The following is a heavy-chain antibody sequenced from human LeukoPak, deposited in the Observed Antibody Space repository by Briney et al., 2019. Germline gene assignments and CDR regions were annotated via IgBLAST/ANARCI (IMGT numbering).Heavy chain of an antibody. CDR3: TTEFGSSPHHYFDF. Sequence: GGSLRLSCAASGFTFSNAWMSWVRQAPGKGLEWVGRFKSKTDGGTTDYAAPVKGRFTISRDDSKNTLYLQMSSLKTEDTAVYYCTTEFGSSPHHYFDFWGQGTLITVSS. J-gene: IGHJ4*02. CDR1: GFTFSNAW. D-gene: IGHD5-18*01. V-gene: IGHV3-15*01. CDR2: FKSKTDGGTT.